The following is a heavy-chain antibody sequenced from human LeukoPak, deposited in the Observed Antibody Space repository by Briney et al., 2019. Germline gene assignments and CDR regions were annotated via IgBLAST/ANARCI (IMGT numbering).Heavy chain of an antibody. J-gene: IGHJ6*02. D-gene: IGHD6-13*01. CDR3: ARDGGVAAAGFPPHYYYGMDV. CDR1: GGTFSSYA. V-gene: IGHV1-69*01. Sequence: SVKVSCKASGGTFSSYAISWMRQAPGHGLEWMGGIIPIFGTANYAQKFQGRVTITADESTSTAYMELSSLRSEDTAVYYCARDGGVAAAGFPPHYYYGMDVWGQGATVTVSS. CDR2: IIPIFGTA.